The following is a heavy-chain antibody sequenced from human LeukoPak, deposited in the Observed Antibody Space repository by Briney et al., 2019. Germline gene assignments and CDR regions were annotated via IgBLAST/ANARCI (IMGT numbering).Heavy chain of an antibody. CDR1: GGTFSSYA. V-gene: IGHV1-69*04. D-gene: IGHD3-10*01. CDR2: IIPILGIV. Sequence: GASVKVSCKASGGTFSSYAISWVRQAPGQGLEWMGRIIPILGIVNFAQKFQGRVTITADKSTSTAYMELSSLRSEDTAVYYCARSARGAPGDAFDIWGQGTMVTVSS. CDR3: ARSARGAPGDAFDI. J-gene: IGHJ3*02.